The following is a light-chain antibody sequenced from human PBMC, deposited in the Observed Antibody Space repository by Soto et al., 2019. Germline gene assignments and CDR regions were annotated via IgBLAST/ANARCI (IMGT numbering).Light chain of an antibody. CDR3: SSYAGSNKEV. Sequence: QSALTQPPSASGSPGQSVTISCTGTSSDVGAYNSVSWYQQHPGKAPKLMIYEVSKRPSGVPDRFSGSKSGNTASLTVSGRQAEDEADYYCSSYAGSNKEVFGGGTQLTVL. CDR2: EVS. J-gene: IGLJ2*01. CDR1: SSDVGAYNS. V-gene: IGLV2-8*01.